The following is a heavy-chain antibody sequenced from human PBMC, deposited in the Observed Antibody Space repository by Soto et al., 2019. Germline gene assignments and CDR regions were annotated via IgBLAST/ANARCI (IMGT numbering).Heavy chain of an antibody. J-gene: IGHJ5*02. CDR1: GLTFSTYW. V-gene: IGHV3-74*01. CDR2: INPDGSST. CDR3: ARSNWFDP. Sequence: GGSTRLSCAACGLTFSTYWMNWVRQAPGKGLVWVSRINPDGSSTDYADSVEGRFTISRDNAKNTLYLQMNSLRAEDTAVYYCARSNWFDPWGQGTLVTVSS.